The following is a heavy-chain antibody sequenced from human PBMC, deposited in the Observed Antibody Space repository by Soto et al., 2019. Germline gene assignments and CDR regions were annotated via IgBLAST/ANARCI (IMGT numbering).Heavy chain of an antibody. CDR2: IYYSGST. CDR1: GGSISSSSYD. CDR3: ARLHLPNRSSAQAVAY. J-gene: IGHJ4*02. V-gene: IGHV4-39*01. D-gene: IGHD6-6*01. Sequence: PSETLSLTCTVSGGSISSSSYDWGWIRQPPGKGLEWIGSIYYSGSTYYNPSLKSRVTISVDTSKNQFSLKLSSVTAADTAVYYCARLHLPNRSSAQAVAYWGQGTLVTVSS.